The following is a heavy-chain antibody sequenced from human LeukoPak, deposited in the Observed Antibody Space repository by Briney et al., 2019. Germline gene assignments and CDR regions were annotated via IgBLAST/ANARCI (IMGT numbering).Heavy chain of an antibody. CDR1: GFTFSSYS. J-gene: IGHJ4*02. D-gene: IGHD6-6*01. V-gene: IGHV3-21*01. CDR2: ISSSSSYI. Sequence: GGSLRLSCAASGFTFSSYSMNWVRQAPGKGLEWVSSISSSSSYIYYADSVKGRFTISRHNAKNSLYLQMNSLRAEDTAVYYCARDAGRPYSSSSDVDYWGQGTLVTVSS. CDR3: ARDAGRPYSSSSDVDY.